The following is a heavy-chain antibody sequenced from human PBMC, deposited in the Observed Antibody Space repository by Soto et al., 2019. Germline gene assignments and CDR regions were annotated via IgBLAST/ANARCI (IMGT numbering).Heavy chain of an antibody. D-gene: IGHD3-3*01. V-gene: IGHV3-23*01. CDR1: GFKFSNYA. Sequence: GGSLRLSCAASGFKFSNYAMSWVRQAPGKGLEWVSLISATGGGTYYADSVKGRFTISRDNSHNTLYLQMNSLRAEDTAVYYCARYYNYDFWSGILYGMDVWGQGTTVTVSS. CDR3: ARYYNYDFWSGILYGMDV. CDR2: ISATGGGT. J-gene: IGHJ6*02.